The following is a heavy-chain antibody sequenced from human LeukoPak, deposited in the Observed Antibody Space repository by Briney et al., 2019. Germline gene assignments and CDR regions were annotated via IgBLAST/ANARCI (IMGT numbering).Heavy chain of an antibody. D-gene: IGHD7-27*01. J-gene: IGHJ4*02. CDR1: GGSISSGDYY. CDR2: IYYSGST. CDR3: GRTGGTTDY. Sequence: PSQTLSLTCTVSGGSISSGDYYWSWIRQPPGKGLEWIGYIYYSGSTYYNPSLKSRVTISVDTTKNQFSLKLNSVTAADTAVYYCGRTGGTTDYWGQEALVTVSS. V-gene: IGHV4-30-4*01.